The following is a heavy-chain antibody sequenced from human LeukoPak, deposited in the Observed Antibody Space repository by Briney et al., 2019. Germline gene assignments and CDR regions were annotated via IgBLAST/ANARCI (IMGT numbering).Heavy chain of an antibody. V-gene: IGHV4-59*01. D-gene: IGHD1-26*01. CDR3: ARGRAGAHAFDI. J-gene: IGHJ3*02. CDR1: GDTISSYY. Sequence: SETLSLTCAVSGDTISSYYRHWIRQPPGKGLGWIGYIYYSGSTNYNPSLKSRVTMSVDTSKNQYSLKLSSVTAADTAVYYCARGRAGAHAFDIWGQGTMVTVSS. CDR2: IYYSGST.